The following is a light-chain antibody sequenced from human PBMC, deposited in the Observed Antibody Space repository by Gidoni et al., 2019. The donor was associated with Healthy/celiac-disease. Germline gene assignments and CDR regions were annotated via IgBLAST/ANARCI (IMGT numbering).Light chain of an antibody. V-gene: IGKV1-39*01. CDR1: QSISSY. CDR3: QQSYSTPT. CDR2: AAS. Sequence: DIQMTQSPSSLSASVGDRVTITCRASQSISSYLNLYQHKPGKAPKLMIYAASSLQSGVPSMFSGSGSGTDFTLTISSLQPEDFATYYCQQSYSTPTFGQGTKLEIK. J-gene: IGKJ2*01.